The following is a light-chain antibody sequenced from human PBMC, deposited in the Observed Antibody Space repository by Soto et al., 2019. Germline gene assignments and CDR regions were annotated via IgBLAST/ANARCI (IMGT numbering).Light chain of an antibody. CDR1: QSISSSY. CDR2: GAS. Sequence: EIVLTQSPGTLYLSPGEIDTPSCRASQSISSSYLAGYQQRPGQAPRPRIYGASSRATGIPYRFTGSGSGTDFTLTISRLEPEDFAVYYCQQYVSSPWTFGHGILVEV. J-gene: IGKJ1*01. CDR3: QQYVSSPWT. V-gene: IGKV3-20*01.